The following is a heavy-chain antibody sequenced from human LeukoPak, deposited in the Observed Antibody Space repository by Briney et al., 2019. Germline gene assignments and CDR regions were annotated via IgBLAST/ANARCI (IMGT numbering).Heavy chain of an antibody. V-gene: IGHV1-2*02. J-gene: IGHJ6*02. D-gene: IGHD6-13*01. CDR2: INPNSGGT. Sequence: APVKVSCKASGYTFTDYYMHWVRQAPGRGLEWMGWINPNSGGTNYAQKFQGRVTMTTDTSISTAYMEVSRLRSDDTAVYYCARVRIGQQLDKYYYYAMDVWGQGTTVTVSS. CDR1: GYTFTDYY. CDR3: ARVRIGQQLDKYYYYAMDV.